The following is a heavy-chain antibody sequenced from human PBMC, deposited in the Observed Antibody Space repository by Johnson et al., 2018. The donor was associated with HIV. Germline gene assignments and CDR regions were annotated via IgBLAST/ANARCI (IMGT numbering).Heavy chain of an antibody. CDR2: ISGSGTTV. CDR3: ARDRGYWDAFDI. J-gene: IGHJ3*02. D-gene: IGHD3-22*01. V-gene: IGHV3-11*04. Sequence: QVQLVESGGGLVKPGGSLRLSCAASGFTFSDYYMSWIRQTPGKGLEWVSYISGSGTTVCSADSMKGRFSISRANAKHSLYLQMNSLRAEDTAVYYCARDRGYWDAFDIWGQGTMVTVSS. CDR1: GFTFSDYY.